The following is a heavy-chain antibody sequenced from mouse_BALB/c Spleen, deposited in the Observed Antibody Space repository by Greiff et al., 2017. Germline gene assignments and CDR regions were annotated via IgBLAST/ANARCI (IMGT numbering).Heavy chain of an antibody. V-gene: IGHV2-9*02. CDR3: ARDREGVFYYY. D-gene: IGHD1-1*01. J-gene: IGHJ4*01. CDR1: GFSLTSYG. Sequence: VMLVESGPGLVAPSQSLSITCTVSGFSLTSYGVHWVRQPPGKGLEWLGVIWAGGSTNYNSALMSRLSISKDNSKSQVFLKMNSLQTDDTAMYYCARDREGVFYYYWGQGTSVTVSS. CDR2: IWAGGST.